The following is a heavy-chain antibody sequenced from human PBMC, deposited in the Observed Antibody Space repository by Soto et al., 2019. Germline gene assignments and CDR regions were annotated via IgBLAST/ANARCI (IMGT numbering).Heavy chain of an antibody. J-gene: IGHJ4*02. CDR2: INPSGGST. Sequence: RASVKVSCKASGYPFTSYYMHWVRQAPGQGLEWMGIINPSGGSTSYAQKFQGRVTMTRDTSTSTVYMELSSLRSEDTAVYYCARGDTDGVAANLGDQFDYWGQGTLVTVSS. CDR3: ARGDTDGVAANLGDQFDY. D-gene: IGHD2-15*01. CDR1: GYPFTSYY. V-gene: IGHV1-46*01.